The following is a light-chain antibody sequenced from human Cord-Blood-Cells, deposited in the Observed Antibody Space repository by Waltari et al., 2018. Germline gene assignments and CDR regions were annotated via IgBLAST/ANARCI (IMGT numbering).Light chain of an antibody. CDR1: SSDVGGYNY. CDR2: DVS. V-gene: IGLV2-11*01. CDR3: CSYAGSYLNWV. Sequence: QSALTQPRSVSGSPGQSVTISCTGTSSDVGGYNYVSWYQQHPGKAPKLMIYDVSKRPSGVTDRFSGSKSGNTASLTISGLQAEDEADYYCCSYAGSYLNWVFGGGTKLTVL. J-gene: IGLJ3*02.